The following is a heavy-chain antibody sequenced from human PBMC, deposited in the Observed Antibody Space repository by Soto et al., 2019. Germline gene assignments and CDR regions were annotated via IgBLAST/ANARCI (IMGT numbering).Heavy chain of an antibody. V-gene: IGHV1-69*12. CDR2: INPSFDTT. D-gene: IGHD2-15*01. J-gene: IGHJ6*02. Sequence: QVQLVQSGAEAKKPGSSVKVSCKASGGTFSTYAITWVRQAPGQGLEWMGGINPSFDTTNYAQKFQGRVTITADESSSTACMELSSLSTDDTAVYYCARVYCSGSSCYYYNMDVWGQGTTVTVSS. CDR1: GGTFSTYA. CDR3: ARVYCSGSSCYYYNMDV.